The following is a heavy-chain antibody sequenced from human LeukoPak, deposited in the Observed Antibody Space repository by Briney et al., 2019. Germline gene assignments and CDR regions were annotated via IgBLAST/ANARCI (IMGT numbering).Heavy chain of an antibody. CDR1: GFTFRNYV. Sequence: GGSLGLSCAASGFTFRNYVIHWVRQAPGKGLEWVSGITGSAGSTHYADSVKGRFTISRDNTKNTLYLQMNSLRAEDTAIYYCAKSSYYDSSGYYREYYFDYWGQGTLVTVSS. J-gene: IGHJ4*02. CDR2: ITGSAGST. D-gene: IGHD3-22*01. CDR3: AKSSYYDSSGYYREYYFDY. V-gene: IGHV3-23*01.